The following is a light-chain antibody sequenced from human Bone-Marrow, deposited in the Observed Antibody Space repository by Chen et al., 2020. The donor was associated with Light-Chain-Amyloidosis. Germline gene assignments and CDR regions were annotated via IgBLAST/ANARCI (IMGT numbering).Light chain of an antibody. CDR2: EDT. V-gene: IGLV2-14*01. Sequence: QSALTQPASVSGSPGQAITISCTGTSSDVGGDNHVSWYQQHPDKAPKLMIYEDTNRPSWVPARFSGSRSDNTASLTISGLQTEDEADYFCNSYAITNTLVFGSGTRVTVL. CDR1: SSDVGGDNH. CDR3: NSYAITNTLV. J-gene: IGLJ1*01.